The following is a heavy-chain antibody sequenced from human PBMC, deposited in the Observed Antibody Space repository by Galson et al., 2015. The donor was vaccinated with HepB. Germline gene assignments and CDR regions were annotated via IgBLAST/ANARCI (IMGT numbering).Heavy chain of an antibody. J-gene: IGHJ4*02. D-gene: IGHD3-9*01. CDR1: GYNFTNYW. Sequence: QSGAEVKKPGESLRISCKTSGYNFTNYWVSWVRQMPGKGPEWMGKIDPTDSYTNYSPSFQGHVTISTDKSVSTAYRQWNSLKASDTAIYYCARQPYYYDALTGYYRGTYYFDYGGPGALVTVSS. V-gene: IGHV5-10-1*01. CDR2: IDPTDSYT. CDR3: ARQPYYYDALTGYYRGTYYFDY.